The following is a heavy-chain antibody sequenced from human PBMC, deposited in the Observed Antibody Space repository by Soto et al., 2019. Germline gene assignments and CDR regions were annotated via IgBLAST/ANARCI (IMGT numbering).Heavy chain of an antibody. CDR1: GFTFSSYG. Sequence: GGSLRLSCAASGFTFSSYGMHWVRQAPGKGLEWVAVIWYDGSNKYYADSVKGRFTISRDNSKNTLYLQMNSLRAEDTAVYYCARELLDYSNYLVRDYYYGMDVWGQGTTVTVSS. D-gene: IGHD4-4*01. CDR3: ARELLDYSNYLVRDYYYGMDV. V-gene: IGHV3-33*01. J-gene: IGHJ6*02. CDR2: IWYDGSNK.